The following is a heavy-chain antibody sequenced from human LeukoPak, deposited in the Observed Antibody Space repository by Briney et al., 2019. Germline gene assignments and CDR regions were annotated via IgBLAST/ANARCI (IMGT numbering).Heavy chain of an antibody. V-gene: IGHV4-59*01. J-gene: IGHJ4*02. D-gene: IGHD4-17*01. Sequence: SETLSLTCTVSGGSISSYYWSWIRQPPGKGLEWIGYRHYSGSFNYSPSPKSRAIISLDTSKNQFSLRLSSVTAADTAVYYCARFDYGDSAGRAGPLNYWGQGTLVTVSS. CDR1: GGSISSYY. CDR3: ARFDYGDSAGRAGPLNY. CDR2: RHYSGSF.